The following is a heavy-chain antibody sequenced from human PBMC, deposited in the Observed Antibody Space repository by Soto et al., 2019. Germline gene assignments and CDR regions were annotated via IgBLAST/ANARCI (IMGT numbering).Heavy chain of an antibody. D-gene: IGHD3-16*01. J-gene: IGHJ5*02. CDR3: ASAPSGITLGGVPRNLFDP. CDR1: GGSISSSSYY. V-gene: IGHV4-39*01. Sequence: SETLSLTCTVSGGSISSSSYYWGWIRQPPGKGLEWIGSIYYSGSTYYNPSLKSRVTISVDTSKNQFSLKLSSVTAADTAVYYCASAPSGITLGGVPRNLFDPWGQGTLVTVSS. CDR2: IYYSGST.